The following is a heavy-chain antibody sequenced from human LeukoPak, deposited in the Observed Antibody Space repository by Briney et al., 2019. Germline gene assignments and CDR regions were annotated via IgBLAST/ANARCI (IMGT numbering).Heavy chain of an antibody. D-gene: IGHD6-13*01. CDR1: GYSFISYW. CDR3: ARHEVTVAGSFDY. CDR2: MYPGDSDT. J-gene: IGHJ4*02. Sequence: GESLKISCKGSGYSFISYWIGWVRQMPGKGLEWMGIMYPGDSDTRYSPSFQGQVTISVDNSISTAYLQWSSLKASDTAIYYCARHEVTVAGSFDYWGQGTLVTVSS. V-gene: IGHV5-51*01.